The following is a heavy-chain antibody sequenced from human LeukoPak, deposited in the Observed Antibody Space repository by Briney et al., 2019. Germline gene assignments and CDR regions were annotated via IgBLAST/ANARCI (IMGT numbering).Heavy chain of an antibody. J-gene: IGHJ4*02. D-gene: IGHD6-6*01. V-gene: IGHV1-69*04. CDR3: ARDRSDSSSSRGDFDY. CDR1: GGTFSSYA. Sequence: ASVKVSCKASGGTFSSYAISWVRQAPGQGLEWMGRIIPILGIANYAQKFQGRVTMTRDTSTSTVYIELSSLRSEDTAVYYCARDRSDSSSSRGDFDYWGLGTLVTVSS. CDR2: IIPILGIA.